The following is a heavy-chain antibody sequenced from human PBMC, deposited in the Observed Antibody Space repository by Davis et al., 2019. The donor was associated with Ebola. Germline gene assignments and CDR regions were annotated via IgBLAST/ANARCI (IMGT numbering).Heavy chain of an antibody. D-gene: IGHD6-13*01. V-gene: IGHV3-23*01. CDR3: AKDDLSSWFAY. Sequence: GESLKISCAGSGFTFSKYAVSWVRQAPGKVLEWVSAIRGSGGRNTYYADSVKGRFTISRDISRNTLYLQMDSLRPEDTAIYYCAKDDLSSWFAYWGQGTPVTVSS. CDR2: IRGSGGRNT. J-gene: IGHJ4*02. CDR1: GFTFSKYA.